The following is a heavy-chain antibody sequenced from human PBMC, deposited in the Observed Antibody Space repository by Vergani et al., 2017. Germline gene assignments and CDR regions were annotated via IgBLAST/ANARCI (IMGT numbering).Heavy chain of an antibody. J-gene: IGHJ4*02. CDR1: GYTFTSYY. D-gene: IGHD3-16*01. CDR2: LNPSGGSK. V-gene: IGHV1-46*03. Sequence: QVQLVQSGAEVQKPGASVKVFCKASGYTFTSYYMHWVRQAPGQGLEWMGILNPSGGSKSYAQMFQGRATMTRDTSTSTVYMALSSLRSEDTAVYYCANALYTSGGDYWGQGTLVTVSS. CDR3: ANALYTSGGDY.